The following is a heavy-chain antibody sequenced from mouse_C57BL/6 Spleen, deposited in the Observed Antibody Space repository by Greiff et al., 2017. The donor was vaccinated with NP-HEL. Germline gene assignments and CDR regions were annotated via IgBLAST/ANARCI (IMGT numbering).Heavy chain of an antibody. J-gene: IGHJ2*01. V-gene: IGHV14-1*01. CDR1: GFNITDYY. CDR2: IDPEDGDT. CDR3: TTWEEGYFDD. Sequence: VQLQQSGAELVRPGASVKLSCTASGFNITDYYMHWVKQRPEQGLEWIGRIDPEDGDTEYAPKFQGKATMTADTSSNTAYLQLSRLTSEDAAVYYGTTWEEGYFDDWGKGTTVTVSS. D-gene: IGHD4-1*01.